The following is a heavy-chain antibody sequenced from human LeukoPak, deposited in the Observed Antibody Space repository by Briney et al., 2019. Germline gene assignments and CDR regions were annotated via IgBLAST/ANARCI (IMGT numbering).Heavy chain of an antibody. V-gene: IGHV4-39*01. CDR2: IYYSGST. D-gene: IGHD3-16*02. CDR3: ARYRQSPSDAFDI. J-gene: IGHJ3*02. CDR1: GDSISTSNSY. Sequence: KPSETLSLTCTVSGDSISTSNSYWGWIRQPPGKGLEWIGSIYYSGSTYYNPSLKSRVTISVDTFKNQFSLKVSSVTAADTAVYFCARYRQSPSDAFDIWGQGTMVTVSS.